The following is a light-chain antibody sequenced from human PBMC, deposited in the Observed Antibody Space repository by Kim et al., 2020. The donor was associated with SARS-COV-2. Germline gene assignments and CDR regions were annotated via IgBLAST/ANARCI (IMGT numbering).Light chain of an antibody. CDR1: KLGNKY. CDR3: QAWDSSTVI. V-gene: IGLV3-1*01. Sequence: SYELTQPPSVSVSPGQTDSITCSGDKLGNKYVCWYQQKAGQSPDLVIYKDTKRPSGIPERFFGSNSGNTATLTISGTQAMDEADYYCQAWDSSTVIFGGGTQLTVL. J-gene: IGLJ2*01. CDR2: KDT.